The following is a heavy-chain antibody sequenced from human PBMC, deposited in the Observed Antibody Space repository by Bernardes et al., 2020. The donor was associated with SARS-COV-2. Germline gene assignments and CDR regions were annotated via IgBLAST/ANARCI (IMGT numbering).Heavy chain of an antibody. Sequence: ASVKVSCKASGYTFTTYGITWVRQAPGQGLEWMGWISAYNGNTANYAQKFQGRVTITADESTSTAYMELSSLRSEDTAVYYCARVGYSSSWYYYYGMDVWGQGTTVTVSS. D-gene: IGHD6-13*01. V-gene: IGHV1-18*01. CDR3: ARVGYSSSWYYYYGMDV. CDR2: ISAYNGNTA. CDR1: GYTFTTYG. J-gene: IGHJ6*02.